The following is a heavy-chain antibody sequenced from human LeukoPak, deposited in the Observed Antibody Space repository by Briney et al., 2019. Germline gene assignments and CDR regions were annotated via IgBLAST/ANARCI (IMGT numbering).Heavy chain of an antibody. CDR1: GFTFSSYA. CDR3: AKDLRLTPNYFDY. V-gene: IGHV3-23*01. D-gene: IGHD4-17*01. J-gene: IGHJ4*02. Sequence: PGGSLRLSCAASGFTFSSYAMSWVRQAPGKGLEWVSAISGSGGSTYYADSVKGRFTISRHNSKNTLYLQMNSLRAEDTAVYYCAKDLRLTPNYFDYWGQGTLVTVSP. CDR2: ISGSGGST.